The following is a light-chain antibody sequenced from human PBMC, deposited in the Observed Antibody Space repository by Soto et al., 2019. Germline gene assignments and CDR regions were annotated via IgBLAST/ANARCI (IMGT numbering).Light chain of an antibody. V-gene: IGKV3-20*01. CDR2: DAS. J-gene: IGKJ1*01. Sequence: GLTQSPGTLSLYPGERATLSCRASQSVSSYYLAWYQQKPGQAPRLLIYDASSRATGIPDRFSGSGSGTDFTLTISRLEPEDFAVYYCQQYGSSRTFGQGTKVDIK. CDR1: QSVSSYY. CDR3: QQYGSSRT.